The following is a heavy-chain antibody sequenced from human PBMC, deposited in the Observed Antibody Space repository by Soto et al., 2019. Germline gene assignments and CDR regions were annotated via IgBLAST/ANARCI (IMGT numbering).Heavy chain of an antibody. CDR1: GGTFSSYA. J-gene: IGHJ6*02. Sequence: QVQLVQSGAEVKKPGSSVKVSCKASGGTFSSYAISWVRQAPGQGLEWMGGIIPIFGTANYAQKFQGRGTITADESTSTAYMELSSLRSEDTAVYYCARVRRSITMVRGGLGGMDVWGQGTTVTVSS. CDR3: ARVRRSITMVRGGLGGMDV. CDR2: IIPIFGTA. D-gene: IGHD3-10*01. V-gene: IGHV1-69*01.